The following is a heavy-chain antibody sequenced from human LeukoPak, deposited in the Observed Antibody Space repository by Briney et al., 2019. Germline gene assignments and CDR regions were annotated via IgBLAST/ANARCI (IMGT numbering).Heavy chain of an antibody. Sequence: ASVKVSCKASGYSFTSYDLNWVRQAPGQGLEWMGWINPNSGGTNYAQKFQGRVTMTRDTSISTAYMELSRLRSDDTAVYYCARQARGYYYYYMDVWGKGTTVTISS. V-gene: IGHV1-2*02. CDR1: GYSFTSYD. J-gene: IGHJ6*03. CDR3: ARQARGYYYYYMDV. CDR2: INPNSGGT.